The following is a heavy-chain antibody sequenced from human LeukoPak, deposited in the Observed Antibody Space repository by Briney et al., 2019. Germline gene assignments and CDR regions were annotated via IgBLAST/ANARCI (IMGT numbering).Heavy chain of an antibody. Sequence: GASVKVSCKASGYTFTGYYMQWVRQAPGQGLEWMGRINPNSGGTNYAQKFQGRVTMTRDTSISTAYMELSRLRSDDTAVYYCARDFDYYDSPTTDYWGQGTLVTVSS. CDR3: ARDFDYYDSPTTDY. CDR2: INPNSGGT. J-gene: IGHJ4*02. V-gene: IGHV1-2*06. CDR1: GYTFTGYY. D-gene: IGHD3-22*01.